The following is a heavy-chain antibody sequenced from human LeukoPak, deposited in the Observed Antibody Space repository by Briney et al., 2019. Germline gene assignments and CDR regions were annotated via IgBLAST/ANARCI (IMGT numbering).Heavy chain of an antibody. Sequence: SETLSLTCAVYGGSFSDYYWTWIRQPPGKGLEWIGEINHSGNTNYNPSLQSRVTMSLDTSKNQFSLKLNSVTAADTAVYFCARDSEYNYGFDYWGQGTLVTVSS. J-gene: IGHJ4*02. V-gene: IGHV4-34*01. CDR3: ARDSEYNYGFDY. CDR1: GGSFSDYY. CDR2: INHSGNT. D-gene: IGHD5-18*01.